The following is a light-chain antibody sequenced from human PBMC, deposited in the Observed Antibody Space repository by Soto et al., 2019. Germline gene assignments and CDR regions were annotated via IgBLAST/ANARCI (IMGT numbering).Light chain of an antibody. CDR2: AAS. Sequence: DIQMTQSPSSVSASVGDRVNITCRASQSISSWLAWYQQKPGTVPKLLIYAASSLQSGVPSRFGGSGAGTEFTLTITSLQPEDFGTYYCQQGDSFPITFGQGTRLEIK. J-gene: IGKJ5*01. CDR3: QQGDSFPIT. CDR1: QSISSW. V-gene: IGKV1-12*01.